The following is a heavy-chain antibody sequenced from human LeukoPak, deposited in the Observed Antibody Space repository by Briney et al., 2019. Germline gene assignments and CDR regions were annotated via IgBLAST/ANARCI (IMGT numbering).Heavy chain of an antibody. V-gene: IGHV4-4*07. D-gene: IGHD4-17*01. CDR2: IYTSGST. CDR3: ARGADYGDYGDAFDI. J-gene: IGHJ3*02. CDR1: GGSISSYY. Sequence: SETLSLTCTVSGGSISSYYWSWIRQPAGKGLEWIGRIYTSGSTNYNPSLKSRVTMSVDTSKNQFSLKLSSVTAADTAVYYCARGADYGDYGDAFDIWGQGTMVTVSS.